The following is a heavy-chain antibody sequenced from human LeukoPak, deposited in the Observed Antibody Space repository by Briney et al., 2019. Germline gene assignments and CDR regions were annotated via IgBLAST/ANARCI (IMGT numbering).Heavy chain of an antibody. Sequence: GRSLRPSCAASGFTFSSYGMHWVRQAPGKGLEWVAVISYDGSNKYYADSVKGRFTISRDNSKNTLYLQMNSLRAEDTAVYYCAKGTTVTYIDYWGQGTLVTVSS. D-gene: IGHD4-17*01. CDR2: ISYDGSNK. J-gene: IGHJ4*02. CDR1: GFTFSSYG. CDR3: AKGTTVTYIDY. V-gene: IGHV3-30*18.